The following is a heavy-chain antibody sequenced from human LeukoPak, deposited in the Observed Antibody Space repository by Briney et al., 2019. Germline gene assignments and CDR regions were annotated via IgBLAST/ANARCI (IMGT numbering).Heavy chain of an antibody. CDR2: INPNSGGT. CDR3: ARDRYYYDSSGYYRIFDY. Sequence: GASVKVSCKASGYTFIDYYIHWVRQAPGQGLEWMGWINPNSGGTNYAQKFQGRVTMTRDTSISTAYMELSRLRSDDTAVYYCARDRYYYDSSGYYRIFDYWGQGTLVTVSS. V-gene: IGHV1-2*02. CDR1: GYTFIDYY. D-gene: IGHD3-22*01. J-gene: IGHJ4*02.